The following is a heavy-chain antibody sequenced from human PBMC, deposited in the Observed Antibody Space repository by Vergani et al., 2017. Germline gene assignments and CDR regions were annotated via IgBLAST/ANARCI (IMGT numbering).Heavy chain of an antibody. CDR1: GFTFNSYG. CDR2: IRSDESRR. D-gene: IGHD2-15*01. CDR3: AKEGGGYCSGGTCYPEY. J-gene: IGHJ4*02. Sequence: QVQLVESGGGVVQPGGSLRLSCAASGFTFNSYGMHWVRQAPGEGLEWVASIRSDESRRYYGDSMEGPFTISRDNSKNTLYLQMKSLRPEDTAVYYCAKEGGGYCSGGTCYPEYWGQETLVIVSS. V-gene: IGHV3-30*02.